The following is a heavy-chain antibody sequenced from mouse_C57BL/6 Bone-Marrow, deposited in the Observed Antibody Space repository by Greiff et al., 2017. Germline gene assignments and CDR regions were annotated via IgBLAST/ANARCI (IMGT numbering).Heavy chain of an antibody. J-gene: IGHJ2*01. Sequence: EVQLQESGPELVKPGASVKISCKASGYSFTGYYMNWVKQSPEKSLEWIGEINPSTGGTTYNQKFKAKATLTVDKSSSTAYMQLKSLTSEDSAVYYCAIYGSSSFDYWGQGTTLTVSS. D-gene: IGHD1-1*01. CDR3: AIYGSSSFDY. V-gene: IGHV1-42*01. CDR2: INPSTGGT. CDR1: GYSFTGYY.